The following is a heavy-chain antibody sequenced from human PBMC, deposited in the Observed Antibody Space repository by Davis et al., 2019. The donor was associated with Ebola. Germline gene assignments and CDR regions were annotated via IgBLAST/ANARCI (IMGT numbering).Heavy chain of an antibody. V-gene: IGHV4-34*01. Sequence: PSETLSLTCTVYGGSFSGYYWTWVRQPPGKGLEWIGEINRGGITHYNPSLHSRVTISVDTSKGQISLKLSSVTAADTAMYYCALGYFGQDPLDFWGQGAMVTVSS. J-gene: IGHJ4*02. CDR1: GGSFSGYY. CDR3: ALGYFGQDPLDF. D-gene: IGHD3-9*01. CDR2: INRGGIT.